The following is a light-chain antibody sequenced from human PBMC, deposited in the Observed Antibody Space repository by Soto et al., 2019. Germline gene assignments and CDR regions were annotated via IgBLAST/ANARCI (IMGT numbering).Light chain of an antibody. CDR3: QQEGRAPPPIT. CDR2: GAS. CDR1: QGVSSGY. J-gene: IGKJ5*01. Sequence: EIVLTQSPGSLSLTQGERVTLSCRASQGVSSGYLAWYQQKRGQAPRLLLYGASNRATGIPDRFRGSGSGTDLSPPISRLEPEEYAGLYCQQEGRAPPPITFGQGTRLE. V-gene: IGKV3-20*01.